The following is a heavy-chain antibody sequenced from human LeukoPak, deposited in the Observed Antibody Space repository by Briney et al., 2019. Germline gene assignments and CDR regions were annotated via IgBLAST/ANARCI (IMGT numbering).Heavy chain of an antibody. J-gene: IGHJ6*02. CDR3: AAFHINSDFWSGYSNPYYYGMDV. CDR2: IVVGSGNT. V-gene: IGHV1-58*01. Sequence: SGKVSCKASGFTFTSSAVQWVRQACGQRLELIGWIVVGSGNTNYAQKFQERVTITRDMSTSTAYMELSSLRSEDTAVYYCAAFHINSDFWSGYSNPYYYGMDVWGQGSTATVPS. D-gene: IGHD3-3*01. CDR1: GFTFTSSA.